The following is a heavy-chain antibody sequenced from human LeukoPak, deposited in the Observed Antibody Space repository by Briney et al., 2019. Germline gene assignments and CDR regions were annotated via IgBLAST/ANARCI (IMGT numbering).Heavy chain of an antibody. V-gene: IGHV3-43*01. CDR2: ISWDGGST. D-gene: IGHD6-13*01. J-gene: IGHJ6*02. Sequence: SGGSLRLSCAASGFTFDDYTMHWVRQAPGKGLEWVSLISWDGGSTYYADSVKGRFTISRDNSKNSLYLQMNSLRTEDTALYYCAKGYNTAAADREVDGMDVWGQGTTVTVSS. CDR3: AKGYNTAAADREVDGMDV. CDR1: GFTFDDYT.